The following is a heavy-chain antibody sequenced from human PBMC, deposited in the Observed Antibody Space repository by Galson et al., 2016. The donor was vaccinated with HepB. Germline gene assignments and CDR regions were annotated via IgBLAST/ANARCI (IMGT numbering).Heavy chain of an antibody. J-gene: IGHJ6*02. D-gene: IGHD3-3*01. CDR1: NYSISSAYS. V-gene: IGHV4-38-2*02. CDR3: VRDRGMLRFLEWASSGLDV. Sequence: ETLSLTCTVSNYSISSAYSWGWIRQPPGQGLEWIVSIHRGGTTYYNPSLESRVTMSVDTPKNVLSLSLSSVTAADTAVYYCVRDRGMLRFLEWASSGLDVWGRGTTVTVSS. CDR2: IHRGGTT.